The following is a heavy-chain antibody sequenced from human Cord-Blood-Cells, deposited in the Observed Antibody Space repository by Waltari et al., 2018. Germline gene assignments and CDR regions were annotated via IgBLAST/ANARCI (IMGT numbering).Heavy chain of an antibody. CDR1: GFPFDDYA. Sequence: EVQLVESGGVVVQPGGSLRLSCAASGFPFDDYAMHWVRQAPGKGLEWVSLISWDGGSTYYADSVKGRFTISRDNSKNSLYLQMNSLRAEDTALYYCAKSSPRYCSSTSCYFDYWGQGTLVTVSS. CDR2: ISWDGGST. J-gene: IGHJ4*02. CDR3: AKSSPRYCSSTSCYFDY. V-gene: IGHV3-43D*03. D-gene: IGHD2-2*01.